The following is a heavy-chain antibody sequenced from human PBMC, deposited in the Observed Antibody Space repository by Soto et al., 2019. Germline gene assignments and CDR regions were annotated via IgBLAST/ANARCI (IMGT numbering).Heavy chain of an antibody. CDR2: IIPILGIA. Sequence: QVQLVQSGAEVKKPGSSVKVSCKASGGTFRSYTISWVRQAPGQGLEWMGRIIPILGIANYAQKFQGRVTITADKSTSTAYMELSSLRSDDTAVYYCARDRYYDSSGYSKDYYYYYYGMDVWGQGTTVTVSS. CDR3: ARDRYYDSSGYSKDYYYYYYGMDV. CDR1: GGTFRSYT. D-gene: IGHD3-22*01. V-gene: IGHV1-69*08. J-gene: IGHJ6*02.